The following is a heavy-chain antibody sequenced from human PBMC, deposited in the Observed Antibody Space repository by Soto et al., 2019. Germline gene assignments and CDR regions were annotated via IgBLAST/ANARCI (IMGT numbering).Heavy chain of an antibody. D-gene: IGHD2-15*01. CDR2: ISYDGSNK. CDR3: ARVRGYCSGGSCYLGAFDI. V-gene: IGHV3-30-3*01. Sequence: QVQLVESGGGVVQPGRSLRLSCAASGFTFSSYAMHWVRQAPGKGLEWVAVISYDGSNKYYADSVKGRFTISRDNSKNPLYLQMNSLRAEDTAVYYCARVRGYCSGGSCYLGAFDIWGQGTMVTVSS. J-gene: IGHJ3*02. CDR1: GFTFSSYA.